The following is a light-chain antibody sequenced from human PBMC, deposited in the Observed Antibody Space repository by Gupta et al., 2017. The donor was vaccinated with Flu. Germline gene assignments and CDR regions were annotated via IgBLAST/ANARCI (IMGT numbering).Light chain of an antibody. CDR1: QSLVYSDGNTY. CDR3: MQGALRT. V-gene: IGKV2-30*01. Sequence: DVVMTKSPRSQLVTLVQPAPISCRSSQSLVYSDGNTYFNWFQQKPGQSPRRLSYKVSNRDSVVPDRFSGSGSGNDFTLKIKRVEAEDVGVYLCMQGALRTFGQGTKVEIK. J-gene: IGKJ1*01. CDR2: KVS.